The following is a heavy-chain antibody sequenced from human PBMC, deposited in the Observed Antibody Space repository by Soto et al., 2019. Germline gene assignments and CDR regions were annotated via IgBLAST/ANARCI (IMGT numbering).Heavy chain of an antibody. CDR3: AKDVTAAGDNYCSTGLDV. D-gene: IGHD6-13*01. J-gene: IGHJ6*02. V-gene: IGHV3-30*18. CDR2: LTYEGGHQ. CDR1: GFTFSLYG. Sequence: QVQLVESGGGVVQPGKSVRLSCAASGFTFSLYGIHWVRQAPGKGLEWVAFLTYEGGHQYYVDSAKGRFSLPRDKSKNNVYLQMNSLRPDDTAVYYCAKDVTAAGDNYCSTGLDVWGHGTKVTVSS.